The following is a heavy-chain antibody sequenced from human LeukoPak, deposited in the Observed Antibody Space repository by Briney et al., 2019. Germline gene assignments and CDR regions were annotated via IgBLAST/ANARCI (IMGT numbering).Heavy chain of an antibody. D-gene: IGHD3-10*01. CDR3: ARGGTMVRGVNALGNYGMDV. V-gene: IGHV1-8*01. J-gene: IGHJ6*02. Sequence: GASVKVSCKASGYSFSTHDINWVRQATGQGLEYMGWVNPNSGNTGYAQNFRGRVTMTRDTSTTTAYMELSNLRPDDTAVYYCARGGTMVRGVNALGNYGMDVWGQGTTVTVSS. CDR1: GYSFSTHD. CDR2: VNPNSGNT.